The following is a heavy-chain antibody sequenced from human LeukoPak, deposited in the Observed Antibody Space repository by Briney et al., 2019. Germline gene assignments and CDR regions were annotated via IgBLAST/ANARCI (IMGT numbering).Heavy chain of an antibody. CDR1: GGSISSGSYY. CDR3: ARERPDENYYYYMDV. Sequence: SQTLSLTCTVSGGSISSGSYYWSWIRQPAGKRLEWIGRIYTSGSTNYNPSLKSRVTISVDTSKNQFSLKLSSVTAADTAVYYCARERPDENYYYYMDVWGKGTTVTVSS. CDR2: IYTSGST. V-gene: IGHV4-61*02. J-gene: IGHJ6*03.